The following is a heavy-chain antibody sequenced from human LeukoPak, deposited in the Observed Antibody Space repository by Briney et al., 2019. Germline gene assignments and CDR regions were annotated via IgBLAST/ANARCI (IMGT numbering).Heavy chain of an antibody. Sequence: GGSLRLSCTASGFIFSSYGMHWVRQAPGQGLEWVAVISYDGSDKYYGDSVKGRFTISRDNSKNMLYLQMNSLRAEDTAVYYCAKGGRMVRGVIVTNYYFDYWGQGTLVTVSS. CDR1: GFIFSSYG. J-gene: IGHJ4*02. V-gene: IGHV3-30*18. CDR2: ISYDGSDK. D-gene: IGHD3-10*01. CDR3: AKGGRMVRGVIVTNYYFDY.